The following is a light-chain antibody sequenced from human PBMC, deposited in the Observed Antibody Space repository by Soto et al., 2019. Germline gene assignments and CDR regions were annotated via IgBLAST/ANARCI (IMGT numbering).Light chain of an antibody. J-gene: IGLJ1*01. V-gene: IGLV2-11*01. Sequence: QSALTQPRSVSGSPGQSVTISCTGTSSDVGGYNYVSWYQQHSGKAPKFMIYDVSKRPSGVPDRFSGSKSGNTASLTISGLQAEDEADYYCCSYAGSYRYVFGTGTKLTV. CDR1: SSDVGGYNY. CDR2: DVS. CDR3: CSYAGSYRYV.